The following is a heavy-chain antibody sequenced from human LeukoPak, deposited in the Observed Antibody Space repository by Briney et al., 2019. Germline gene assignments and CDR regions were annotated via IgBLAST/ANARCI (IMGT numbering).Heavy chain of an antibody. CDR2: INPKTGGT. Sequence: ASVRVSCKASGYVFTAYYIHWVRQAPGQGLEWMGWINPKTGGTNSAQRFQGRVTMTRDTSLRATYMELSRLGSDDTAIYFCAGSDYPYQTDYWGQGTLVTVSS. CDR1: GYVFTAYY. CDR3: AGSDYPYQTDY. D-gene: IGHD2-21*01. V-gene: IGHV1-2*02. J-gene: IGHJ4*02.